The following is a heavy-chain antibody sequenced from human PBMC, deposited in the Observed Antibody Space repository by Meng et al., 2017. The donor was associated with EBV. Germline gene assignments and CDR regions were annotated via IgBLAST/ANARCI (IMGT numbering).Heavy chain of an antibody. Sequence: VQLVQSWTEVRKPGSSVKVSCKTSGGPFRYYAISWVRQAPGQGLEWLGGFLPRLGAPNYAQKFHGRVKITADESTSTHYMDLSSLRSEDTAIYYCASESGRGYTPDYWGQGTLVTVSS. CDR3: ASESGRGYTPDY. V-gene: IGHV1-69*01. CDR1: GGPFRYYA. D-gene: IGHD3-10*01. J-gene: IGHJ4*02. CDR2: FLPRLGAP.